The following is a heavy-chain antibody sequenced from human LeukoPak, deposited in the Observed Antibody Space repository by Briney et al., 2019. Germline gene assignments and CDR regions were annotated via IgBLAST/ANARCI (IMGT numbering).Heavy chain of an antibody. V-gene: IGHV4-34*01. CDR3: ARGSITIFGVASNWFDP. D-gene: IGHD3-3*01. Sequence: PSETLSLTCAVYGGSFSGYYWSWIRQPPGKGLEWIGEINHSGSTNYNPSLKSRVTISVDTSKNQFSLKLSSVTAADTAVYYCARGSITIFGVASNWFDPWGQGTLVTVSS. CDR2: INHSGST. J-gene: IGHJ5*02. CDR1: GGSFSGYY.